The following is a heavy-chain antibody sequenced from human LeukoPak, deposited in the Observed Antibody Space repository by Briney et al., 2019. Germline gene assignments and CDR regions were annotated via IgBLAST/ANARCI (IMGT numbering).Heavy chain of an antibody. CDR3: ARSGIHHYDFWSGTGIAYFDL. J-gene: IGHJ2*01. CDR2: IYTSGST. CDR1: GGSISSYY. V-gene: IGHV4-4*07. D-gene: IGHD3-3*01. Sequence: KASETLSLTCTVSGGSISSYYWSWIRQPAGKGLERIGRIYTSGSTNYTPSLKSRVTMSVDTSKNQFSLQLSSVPAADTAVYYCARSGIHHYDFWSGTGIAYFDLWGRGTLVTVSS.